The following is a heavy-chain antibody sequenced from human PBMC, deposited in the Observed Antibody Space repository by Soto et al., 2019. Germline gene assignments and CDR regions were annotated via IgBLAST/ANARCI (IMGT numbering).Heavy chain of an antibody. J-gene: IGHJ6*02. CDR1: GGTFTSYA. Sequence: QVHLVQSGAEVRKPGSSVKVSCTTSGGTFTSYAVSWVRQVPGQGLQWMGGIIPGFDTTFYAQKFQGRVTITADESTNSVYMELRGLRSEDTAVYYCARDQGLFVHTGMGIDYYGMDAWGPGTTVSVSS. CDR2: IIPGFDTT. V-gene: IGHV1-69*01. D-gene: IGHD5-18*01. CDR3: ARDQGLFVHTGMGIDYYGMDA.